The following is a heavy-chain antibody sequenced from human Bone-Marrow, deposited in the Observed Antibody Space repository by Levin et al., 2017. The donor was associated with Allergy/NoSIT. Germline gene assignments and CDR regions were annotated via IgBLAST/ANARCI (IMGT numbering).Heavy chain of an antibody. D-gene: IGHD2-2*02. CDR2: IYYSGST. J-gene: IGHJ5*02. V-gene: IGHV4-59*01. CDR3: ARGGVCSSTSCYSLWFDP. CDR1: GGSISSYY. Sequence: SETLSLTCTVSGGSISSYYWSWIRQPPGKGLEWIGYIYYSGSTNYNPSLKSRVTISVDTSKNQFSLKLSSVTAADTAVYYCARGGVCSSTSCYSLWFDPWGQGTLVTVSS.